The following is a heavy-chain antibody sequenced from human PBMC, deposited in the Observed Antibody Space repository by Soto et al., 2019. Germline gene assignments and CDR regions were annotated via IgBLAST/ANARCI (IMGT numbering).Heavy chain of an antibody. CDR3: ARDVISGSYLFHPLQIDY. Sequence: ASVKVSCKASGYAFTSYGISWVGQAPGQGHEWKGWRSAYNGNTNYAQKLQGRVTMTTDTSTSTAYMELRSLTSDDTAVYYCARDVISGSYLFHPLQIDYWGQ. CDR2: RSAYNGNT. J-gene: IGHJ4*01. CDR1: GYAFTSYG. D-gene: IGHD1-26*01. V-gene: IGHV1-18*01.